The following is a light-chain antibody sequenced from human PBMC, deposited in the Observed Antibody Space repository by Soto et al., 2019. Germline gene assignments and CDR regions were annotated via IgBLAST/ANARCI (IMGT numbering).Light chain of an antibody. J-gene: IGKJ1*01. V-gene: IGKV1-5*01. CDR3: QQRSSWPWT. CDR2: DAS. CDR1: QSISSW. Sequence: DIQMTQSPSTLSASVGDRVTITCRASQSISSWLAWYQQKPGKAPKLLIYDASSLESGVPSRFSGSGSGTDFTLTITSIEPEDFAVYYCQQRSSWPWTFGQGTKLEIK.